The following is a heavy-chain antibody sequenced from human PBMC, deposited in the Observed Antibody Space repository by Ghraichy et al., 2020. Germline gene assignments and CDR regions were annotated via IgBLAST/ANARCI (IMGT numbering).Heavy chain of an antibody. CDR2: ISGSGGTP. V-gene: IGHV3-23*01. Sequence: GESLNISCAASGFLFNRYAMSWVRQGPGKGLEWDSSISGSGGTPYYADSVKGRFTISRDNSKNTLFLRMNSLRVEDTAVYYCAKSLANGQTGHDYWGQGTLVTVSS. CDR3: AKSLANGQTGHDY. J-gene: IGHJ4*02. CDR1: GFLFNRYA. D-gene: IGHD3-9*01.